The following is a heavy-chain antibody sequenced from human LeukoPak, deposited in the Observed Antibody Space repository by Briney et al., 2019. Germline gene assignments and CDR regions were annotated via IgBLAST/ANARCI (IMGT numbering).Heavy chain of an antibody. V-gene: IGHV1-69*05. CDR3: ARVPRITMIVDGAFDI. Sequence: GSSVKISCKASGGTFSSYAFSWVRQAPGQGLEWMGRIIPIFGTANYAQKFQGRVTITTDESTSTAYMELSSLRSGDTAVYYCARVPRITMIVDGAFDIWGQGTMVTVSS. D-gene: IGHD3-22*01. J-gene: IGHJ3*02. CDR1: GGTFSSYA. CDR2: IIPIFGTA.